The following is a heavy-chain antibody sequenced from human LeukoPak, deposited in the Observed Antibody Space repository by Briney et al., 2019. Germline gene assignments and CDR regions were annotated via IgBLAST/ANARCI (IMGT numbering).Heavy chain of an antibody. D-gene: IGHD2-2*01. Sequence: PSETLSLTCAVYGGSFSGYYWSWIRRPPGKGLEWIGEINHSGSTNYNPSLKSRVTISVDTSKNQFSLKLSSVTAADTAVYYCARGARIVVAPAAKRFDPWGQGTLVTVSS. J-gene: IGHJ5*02. CDR3: ARGARIVVAPAAKRFDP. V-gene: IGHV4-34*01. CDR2: INHSGST. CDR1: GGSFSGYY.